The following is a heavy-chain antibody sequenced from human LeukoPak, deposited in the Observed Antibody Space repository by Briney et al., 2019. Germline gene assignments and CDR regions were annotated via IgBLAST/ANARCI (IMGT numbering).Heavy chain of an antibody. Sequence: TLSLTCTVSGGSISSGGYYWSWIRQHPGKGLEWIGYIYYSGSTYYNPSLKSRVTISVDTSKNQFSLKLSSVPAADTAVYYCARVGVVVPAAILVFDYWGQGTLVTVSS. V-gene: IGHV4-31*03. CDR1: GGSISSGGYY. J-gene: IGHJ4*02. CDR2: IYYSGST. CDR3: ARVGVVVPAAILVFDY. D-gene: IGHD2-2*02.